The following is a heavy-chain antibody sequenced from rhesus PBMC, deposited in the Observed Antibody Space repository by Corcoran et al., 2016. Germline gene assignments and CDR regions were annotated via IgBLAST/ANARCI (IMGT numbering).Heavy chain of an antibody. J-gene: IGHJ6*01. CDR3: ARWHFRGGSFGLDS. CDR2: IHGNTGEA. Sequence: QVQLQESGPGLVEPSATLSLTCRVSGGSMSSNWWSWTRQLSGKRLEWIGGIHGNTGEAEYSPSLKSRVTISRDASKSQYFLRLTSLTAADTAVYYCARWHFRGGSFGLDSWGQGVVVTVSS. CDR1: GGSMSSNW. V-gene: IGHV4-80*01. D-gene: IGHD6-37*01.